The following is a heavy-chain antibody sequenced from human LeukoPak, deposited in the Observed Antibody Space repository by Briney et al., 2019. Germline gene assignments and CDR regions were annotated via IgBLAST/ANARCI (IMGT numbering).Heavy chain of an antibody. CDR1: GYTFTGYY. V-gene: IGHV1-2*02. D-gene: IGHD3-22*01. CDR3: ARIALWPYDSGGADY. Sequence: GASVKVSCKASGYTFTGYYMHWVRQAPGQGLEWMGWINPNSGGTNYAQKFQGRVTMTRDTSISTAYMELSRLRSDDTAVYYCARIALWPYDSGGADYWGQGTLVTVSS. J-gene: IGHJ4*02. CDR2: INPNSGGT.